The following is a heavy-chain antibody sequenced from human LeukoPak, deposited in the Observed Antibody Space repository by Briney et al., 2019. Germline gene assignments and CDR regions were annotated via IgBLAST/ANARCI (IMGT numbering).Heavy chain of an antibody. CDR1: GFTFSSYW. Sequence: GGSLRLSCAASGFTFSSYWMTWVRQSPGKGLEWVANIRQDGGDKYYVDSVKGRFTISRDNARNSLYLQMNSLRAEDTAVYYCAKVMRDYYDSSGYTWGQGTLVTVSS. CDR2: IRQDGGDK. V-gene: IGHV3-7*01. D-gene: IGHD3-22*01. J-gene: IGHJ4*02. CDR3: AKVMRDYYDSSGYT.